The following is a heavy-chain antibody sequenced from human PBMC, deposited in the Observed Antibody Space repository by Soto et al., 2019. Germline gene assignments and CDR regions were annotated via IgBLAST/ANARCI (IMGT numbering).Heavy chain of an antibody. J-gene: IGHJ4*02. CDR2: ISAYNGNT. V-gene: IGHV1-18*01. Sequence: GASVKVSCKASGDTFTSYGISWVRQAPGQGLEWMGWISAYNGNTNYAQKLQGRVTMTTDTSTSTAYMELRSLRSDDTAVYYCARDSLAVAGESFDYWGQGTLVTVSS. D-gene: IGHD6-19*01. CDR3: ARDSLAVAGESFDY. CDR1: GDTFTSYG.